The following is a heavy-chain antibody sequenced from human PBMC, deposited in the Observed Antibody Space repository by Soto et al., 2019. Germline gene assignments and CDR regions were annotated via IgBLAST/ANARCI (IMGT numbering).Heavy chain of an antibody. J-gene: IGHJ1*01. CDR1: GFTFSSYS. CDR2: ISSSSSNI. Sequence: GGSLRLSCAASGFTFSSYSMNWVRQAPGKGLEWVSSISSSSSNIYYADSVKGRFTISRDNAKNSLYLQMNSLRAEDTAVYYCARARAPQGLQNWSQGTLVTVSS. CDR3: ARARAPQGLQN. V-gene: IGHV3-21*01.